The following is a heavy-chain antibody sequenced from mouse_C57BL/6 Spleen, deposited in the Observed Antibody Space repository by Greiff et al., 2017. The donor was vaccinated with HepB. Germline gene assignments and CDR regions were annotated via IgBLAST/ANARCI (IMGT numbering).Heavy chain of an antibody. V-gene: IGHV1-69*01. Sequence: QVQLQQPGAELVMPGASVKLSCKASGYTFTSYWMHWVKQRPGQGLEWIGEIDPSDSYTNYNQKFKGKSTLTVDKSSSTAYMQLSSLTSEDSAVYYSAREVGGGSSSFFAYWGQGTLVTVSA. CDR1: GYTFTSYW. CDR3: AREVGGGSSSFFAY. J-gene: IGHJ3*01. CDR2: IDPSDSYT. D-gene: IGHD1-1*01.